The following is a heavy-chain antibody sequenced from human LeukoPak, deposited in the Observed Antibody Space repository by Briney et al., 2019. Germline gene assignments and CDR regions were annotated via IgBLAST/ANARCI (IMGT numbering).Heavy chain of an antibody. CDR3: ARDTAMVTDRGDY. D-gene: IGHD5-18*01. CDR1: GFTFSSYA. J-gene: IGHJ4*02. V-gene: IGHV3-30-3*01. CDR2: ISYDGSNK. Sequence: GGSLRLSCAASGFTFSSYAMHWVRQAPGKGLEWVAVISYDGSNKYYADSVKGRFTISRDNSKNTLYLQMNSLRAEDTAVYYCARDTAMVTDRGDYWGQGTLVTVSS.